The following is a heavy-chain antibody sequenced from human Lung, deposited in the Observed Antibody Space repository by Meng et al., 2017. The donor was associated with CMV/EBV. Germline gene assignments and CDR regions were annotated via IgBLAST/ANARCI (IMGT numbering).Heavy chain of an antibody. D-gene: IGHD6-13*01. CDR3: ASWGYSSSWYYFDY. V-gene: IGHV4-59*01. J-gene: IGHJ4*02. Sequence: SETLSLXCTVSGGSISSYYWSWIRQPPGKGLEWIGYIYYSGSTNYNPSLKSRVTISVDTSKNQFSLKLSSVTAADTAVYYCASWGYSSSWYYFDYWGKGTLVTVSS. CDR1: GGSISSYY. CDR2: IYYSGST.